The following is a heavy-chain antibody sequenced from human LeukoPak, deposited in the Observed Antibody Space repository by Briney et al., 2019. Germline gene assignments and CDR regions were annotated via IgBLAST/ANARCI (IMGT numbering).Heavy chain of an antibody. J-gene: IGHJ4*02. V-gene: IGHV4-34*01. CDR3: ARSPLHSGDYRFDL. Sequence: SETLSLTCAVYGGSSSGYFWSWVRQSPGKGLEWIGEINHGRNANYNPSLKSRVTISVDTSNKQLSLNMTSVTAADTAVYYCARSPLHSGDYRFDLWGQGTLVTVSS. CDR1: GGSSSGYF. CDR2: INHGRNA. D-gene: IGHD4-17*01.